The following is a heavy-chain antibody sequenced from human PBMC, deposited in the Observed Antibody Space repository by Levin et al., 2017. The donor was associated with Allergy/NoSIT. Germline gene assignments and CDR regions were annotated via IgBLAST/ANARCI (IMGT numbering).Heavy chain of an antibody. V-gene: IGHV1-69*01. CDR2: IIPIFGTA. CDR3: ARVRMWGQLSYHYYYGMDV. CDR1: GGTFSSYA. J-gene: IGHJ6*02. D-gene: IGHD6-6*01. Sequence: KISCKASGGTFSSYAISWVRQAPGQGLEWMGGIIPIFGTANYAQKFQGRVTITADESTSTAYMELSSLRSEDTAVYYCARVRMWGQLSYHYYYGMDVWGQGTTVTVSS.